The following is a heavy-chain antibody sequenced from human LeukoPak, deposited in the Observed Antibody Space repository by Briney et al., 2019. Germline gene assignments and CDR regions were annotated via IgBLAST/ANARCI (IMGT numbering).Heavy chain of an antibody. CDR1: VYIFTGYY. V-gene: IGHV1-2*02. J-gene: IGHJ3*02. D-gene: IGHD4-17*01. Sequence: ASVKVSCKASVYIFTGYYMHWVRQAPGQGLEWMGWINPNSGGTNYAQKFQGRVTITRDTSIMTAYMELSRLTSDDTAFYYCAREGVGTTVKAFDIWGQATMVTVSS. CDR3: AREGVGTTVKAFDI. CDR2: INPNSGGT.